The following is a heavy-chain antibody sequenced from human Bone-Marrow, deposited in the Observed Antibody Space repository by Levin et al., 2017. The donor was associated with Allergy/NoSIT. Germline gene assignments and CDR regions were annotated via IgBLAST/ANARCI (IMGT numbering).Heavy chain of an antibody. V-gene: IGHV1-18*01. CDR1: GYTFTNYN. CDR2: ISSYNGNT. D-gene: IGHD2/OR15-2a*01. CDR3: VREVLLFGFDP. Sequence: ASVKVSCKASGYTFTNYNLNWVRQAPGQGLEWMGWISSYNGNTNYAQKFRGRITMTTDTSTSTAYMELRSLTSDDTAVYYCVREVLLFGFDPWGQGTLVTVSS. J-gene: IGHJ5*02.